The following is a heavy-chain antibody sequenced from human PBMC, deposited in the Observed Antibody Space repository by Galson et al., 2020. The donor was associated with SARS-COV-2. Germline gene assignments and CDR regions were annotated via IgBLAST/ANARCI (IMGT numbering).Heavy chain of an antibody. CDR1: GFTFGDYA. CDR3: TRAVVVVPAANLYYYYYYMDV. V-gene: IGHV3-49*04. CDR2: IRSKAYGGTT. Sequence: GGSLRLSCTASGFTFGDYAMSWVRQAPGKGLEWVGFIRSKAYGGTTEYAASVKGRFTISRDDSKSIAYLQMNSLKTEDTAVYYCTRAVVVVPAANLYYYYYYMDVWGKGTTVTVSS. J-gene: IGHJ6*03. D-gene: IGHD2-2*01.